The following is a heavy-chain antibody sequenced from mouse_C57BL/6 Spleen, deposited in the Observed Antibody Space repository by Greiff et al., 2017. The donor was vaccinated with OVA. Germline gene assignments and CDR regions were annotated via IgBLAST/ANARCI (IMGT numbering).Heavy chain of an antibody. CDR1: GFTFSSYG. CDR3: ARRLNWDYFDY. D-gene: IGHD4-1*01. J-gene: IGHJ2*01. Sequence: DVMLVESGGDLVKPGGSLKLSCAASGFTFSSYGMSWVRQTPDKRLEWVATISSGGSYTYYPDSVKGRFTISRDNAKNTLYLQMSSLKSEDTAMYYCARRLNWDYFDYWGQGTTLTVSS. V-gene: IGHV5-6*02. CDR2: ISSGGSYT.